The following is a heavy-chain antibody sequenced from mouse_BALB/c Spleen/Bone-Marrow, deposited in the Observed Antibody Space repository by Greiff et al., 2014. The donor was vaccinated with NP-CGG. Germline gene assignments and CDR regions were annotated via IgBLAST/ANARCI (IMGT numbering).Heavy chain of an antibody. CDR1: GYTFTTYW. CDR2: IYPSDSYT. V-gene: IGHV1-69*02. Sequence: QVQLQQPGAEPVRPGASVKLSCKASGYTFTTYWINWVKQRPRQGLEWIGNIYPSDSYTNYNQKFKDKATLTVDKSSSTAYMQLSSPTSEDSAVYYCTRSGGYYFDYWGQGTTLTVSS. J-gene: IGHJ2*01. CDR3: TRSGGYYFDY.